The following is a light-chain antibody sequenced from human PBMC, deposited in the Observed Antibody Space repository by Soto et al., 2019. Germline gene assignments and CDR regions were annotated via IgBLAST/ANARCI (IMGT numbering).Light chain of an antibody. V-gene: IGLV2-14*01. CDR2: EVS. CDR3: SSYTTTSALV. CDR1: SSDVGGYDY. J-gene: IGLJ2*01. Sequence: QSALTQPASVSGSPGQSITISCTGTSSDVGGYDYVSWYQHHPGKVPKLIIYEVSKRPSGVSHRFSGSKSGNTASLTISGPQTEDEGDYYCSSYTTTSALVFGGGTKLTVL.